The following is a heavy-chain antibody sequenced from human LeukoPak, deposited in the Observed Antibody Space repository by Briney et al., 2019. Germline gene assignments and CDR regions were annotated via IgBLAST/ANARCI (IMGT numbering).Heavy chain of an antibody. Sequence: PGGSLRLSCTASGFTFGVYAMSCVRPAPEGAREWVWFIRIKAYGGTTEYAASVKGRFIISGDDSNSIAYLQSNSLKAEDTAVYYCTRDRIQGDYWGQGTLVTVSS. CDR3: TRDRIQGDY. D-gene: IGHD5-18*01. J-gene: IGHJ4*02. V-gene: IGHV3-49*04. CDR1: GFTFGVYA. CDR2: IRIKAYGGTT.